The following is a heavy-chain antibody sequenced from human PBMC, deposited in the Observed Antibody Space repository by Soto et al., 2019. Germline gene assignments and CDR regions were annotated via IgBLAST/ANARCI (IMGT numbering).Heavy chain of an antibody. J-gene: IGHJ4*02. D-gene: IGHD3-10*01. CDR3: ARDFYYYGSGTMGGYFDY. Sequence: EVQLVESGGCLVQPGGSLRLSCAASGLTVSSNYMSCVRQAPGKGLEWVSLIYSGGSTYYADSVRGRFTISRDNSKNTLYLQMTSLRDEDTAVYYCARDFYYYGSGTMGGYFDYRGQGNLVTVSS. CDR2: IYSGGST. CDR1: GLTVSSNY. V-gene: IGHV3-66*01.